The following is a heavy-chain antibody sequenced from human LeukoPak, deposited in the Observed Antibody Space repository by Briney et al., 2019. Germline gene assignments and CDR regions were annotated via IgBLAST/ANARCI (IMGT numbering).Heavy chain of an antibody. J-gene: IGHJ4*02. CDR1: GGSISSSSYY. V-gene: IGHV4-39*07. CDR3: ARGALDPDFFDY. CDR2: IYYSGST. D-gene: IGHD1-1*01. Sequence: PSETLSLTCTVSGGSISSSSYYWGWIRQPPGKGLEWIGSIYYSGSTYYNPSLKSRVTISVDTSKNQFSLKLSSVTAADTAVYYCARGALDPDFFDYWGQGTLVTVSS.